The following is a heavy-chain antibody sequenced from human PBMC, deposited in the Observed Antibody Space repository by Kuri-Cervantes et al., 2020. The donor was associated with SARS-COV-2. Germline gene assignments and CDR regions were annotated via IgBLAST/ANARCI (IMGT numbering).Heavy chain of an antibody. CDR3: ARGGSYYLDEYYFDY. CDR1: GYTFTSYY. V-gene: IGHV1-46*01. D-gene: IGHD1-26*01. J-gene: IGHJ4*02. CDR2: VNPSGGST. Sequence: ASVKVSCKASGYTFTSYYIHWVRQAPGQGLEWMGIVNPSGGSTSYAQKFRGRVTMTRDTSTTTVYMELSSLRSEDTAVYYCARGGSYYLDEYYFDYWGQGTLVTVSS.